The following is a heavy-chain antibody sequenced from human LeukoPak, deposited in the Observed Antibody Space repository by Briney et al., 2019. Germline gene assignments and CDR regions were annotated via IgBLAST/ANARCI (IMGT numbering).Heavy chain of an antibody. V-gene: IGHV3-48*04. CDR2: IGISSGNT. CDR1: GFTFNDYS. J-gene: IGHJ6*02. Sequence: GGSLRLSCSTSGFTFNDYSMNWVRQAPGKGLEWISYIGISSGNTKYADSVKGRFTIFGDNAKNSLYLQMNSLRVEDTAVYYCVREEGGRLICYYYGMDVWGQGTTVTVSS. CDR3: VREEGGRLICYYYGMDV. D-gene: IGHD4-17*01.